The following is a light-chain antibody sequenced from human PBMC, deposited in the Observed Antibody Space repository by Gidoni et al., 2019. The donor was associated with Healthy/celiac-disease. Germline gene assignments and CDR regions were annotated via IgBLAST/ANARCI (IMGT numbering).Light chain of an antibody. Sequence: DIQMTQSPSSLSASVGDRVTVTCRARQSISSYLTWYQQKPGKAPKLLIYAASSVPSGVPSRFSGSGSGTDFTLTISSLQPEDFATYYCQQSYSTPRTFGQGTKVEIK. J-gene: IGKJ1*01. CDR2: AAS. CDR1: QSISSY. V-gene: IGKV1-39*01. CDR3: QQSYSTPRT.